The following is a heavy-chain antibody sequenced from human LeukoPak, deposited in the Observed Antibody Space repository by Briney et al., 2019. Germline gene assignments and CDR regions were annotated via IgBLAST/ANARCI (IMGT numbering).Heavy chain of an antibody. CDR3: AELGITMIGGV. CDR2: ISSSSSYM. J-gene: IGHJ6*04. CDR1: GFTFSNYN. Sequence: GGSLRLSCVASGFTFSNYNMNWVRQAPGKGLKWVSSISSSSSYMYYADSLKGRFTISRDNAKNSLYLQMNSLRAEDTAVYYCAELGITMIGGVWGKGTTVTISS. D-gene: IGHD3-10*02. V-gene: IGHV3-21*01.